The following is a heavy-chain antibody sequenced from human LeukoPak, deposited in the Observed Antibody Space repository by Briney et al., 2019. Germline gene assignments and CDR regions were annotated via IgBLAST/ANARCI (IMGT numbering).Heavy chain of an antibody. D-gene: IGHD3-3*01. CDR2: IKQDGSEK. CDR3: ARVSYDFWSGYYYYFDY. V-gene: IGHV3-7*01. Sequence: PGGSLRLSCAASGFTFSSYWMSWVRQAPGKGLEWVANIKQDGSEKYYVDSVKGRFTISRDNAKNSLYLQMNSLRAEDTAVYYCARVSYDFWSGYYYYFDYWGPGTLVTVSS. J-gene: IGHJ4*02. CDR1: GFTFSSYW.